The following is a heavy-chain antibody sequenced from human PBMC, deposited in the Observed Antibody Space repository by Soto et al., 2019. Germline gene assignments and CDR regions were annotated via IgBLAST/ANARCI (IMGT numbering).Heavy chain of an antibody. Sequence: SETLSLTCTVSGGSISSYYWSWIRQPPGKGLEWIGYIYYSGSTNYNPSLKSRVTISVDTSKNQFSLKLSSVTAADTAVYYCARGGSSWYPFFDYWGQGTLVTVS. CDR1: GGSISSYY. CDR3: ARGGSSWYPFFDY. CDR2: IYYSGST. V-gene: IGHV4-59*01. D-gene: IGHD6-13*01. J-gene: IGHJ4*02.